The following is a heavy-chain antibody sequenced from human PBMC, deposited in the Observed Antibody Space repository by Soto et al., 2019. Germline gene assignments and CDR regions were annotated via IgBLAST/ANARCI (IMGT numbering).Heavy chain of an antibody. V-gene: IGHV3-49*04. CDR1: GFTFGDYA. CDR3: ARDLRLDSSCYFRGSFDY. J-gene: IGHJ4*02. Sequence: EVQLVESGGGLVQPGRSLRLSCTGSGFTFGDYAMTWVRQAPGKGLEWVGFIRSEAFGGTTDYAPSVRGRFSISRDVSKSIVYLQLTTLNTEDTAVYFCARDLRLDSSCYFRGSFDYWGQGALVTVSS. CDR2: IRSEAFGGTT. D-gene: IGHD3-22*01.